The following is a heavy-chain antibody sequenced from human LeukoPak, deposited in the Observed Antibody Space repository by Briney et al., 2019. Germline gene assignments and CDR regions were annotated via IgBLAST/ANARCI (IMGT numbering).Heavy chain of an antibody. J-gene: IGHJ3*02. CDR2: ISGSGGST. CDR1: GFTFRSYA. D-gene: IGHD3-3*01. V-gene: IGHV3-23*01. Sequence: GGSLRLSCAASGFTFRSYAMSWVCQAPGKGLEWVSAISGSGGSTYYADSVKGRFTISRDNSKNTLYLQMNSLRAEDTAVYYCAKDLRVVMPNDAFDIWGQGTMVTVSS. CDR3: AKDLRVVMPNDAFDI.